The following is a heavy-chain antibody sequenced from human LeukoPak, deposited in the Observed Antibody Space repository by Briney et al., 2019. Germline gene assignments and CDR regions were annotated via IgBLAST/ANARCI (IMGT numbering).Heavy chain of an antibody. CDR2: MRSDETNT. Sequence: LSGGSLRLSCAASGFTFSSYGMHWVRQAPGKGLEWVAFMRSDETNTYTADSVKGRFTISRDNSRSTLYLQMNSLRAEDTAVYYCAKDRNSGSYPLSLDYWGQGTLVTVSS. CDR1: GFTFSSYG. J-gene: IGHJ4*02. V-gene: IGHV3-30*02. CDR3: AKDRNSGSYPLSLDY. D-gene: IGHD1-26*01.